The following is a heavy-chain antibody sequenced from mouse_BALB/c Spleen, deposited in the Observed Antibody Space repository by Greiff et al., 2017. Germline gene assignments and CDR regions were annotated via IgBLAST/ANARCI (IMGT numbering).Heavy chain of an antibody. CDR1: GYTFTDYE. CDR2: IDPETGGT. Sequence: ESGAELVRPGASVTLSCKASGYTFTDYEMHWVKQTPVHGLEWIGAIDPETGGTAYNQKFKGKATLTADKSSSTAYMELRSLTSEDSAVYYCTREDAMDYWGQGTSVTVSS. CDR3: TREDAMDY. J-gene: IGHJ4*01. V-gene: IGHV1-15*01.